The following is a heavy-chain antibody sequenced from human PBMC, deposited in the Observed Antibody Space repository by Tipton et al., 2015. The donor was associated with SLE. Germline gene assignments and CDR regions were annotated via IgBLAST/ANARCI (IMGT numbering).Heavy chain of an antibody. CDR1: GYSISSGYY. D-gene: IGHD4-11*01. Sequence: TLSLTCTVSGYSISSGYYWGWIRQPPGKGLEWIGSIYHSGSTYYNPSLKSRVTISVDTSKNQFSLKLSSVTAADTAVYYCARDLTVTTGWGQGTLVTVPS. CDR2: IYHSGST. V-gene: IGHV4-38-2*02. CDR3: ARDLTVTTG. J-gene: IGHJ4*02.